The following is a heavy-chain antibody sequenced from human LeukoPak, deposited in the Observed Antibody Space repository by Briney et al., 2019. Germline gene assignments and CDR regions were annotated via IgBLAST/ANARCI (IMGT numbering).Heavy chain of an antibody. D-gene: IGHD6-19*01. Sequence: GGSLRLSCAASGFTFSSYGMHWVRQAPGKGLEWVAVIWYDGSNKYYADSVKGRFTISRDNSKNTLYLQMNSLRAEDTAVYYCAREDGWVYSSGWCAFDIWGQGTMVTVSS. CDR1: GFTFSSYG. CDR2: IWYDGSNK. V-gene: IGHV3-33*01. CDR3: AREDGWVYSSGWCAFDI. J-gene: IGHJ3*02.